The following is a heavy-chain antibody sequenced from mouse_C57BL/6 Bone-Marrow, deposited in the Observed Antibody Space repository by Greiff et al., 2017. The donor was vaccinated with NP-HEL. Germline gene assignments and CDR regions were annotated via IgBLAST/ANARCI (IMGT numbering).Heavy chain of an antibody. CDR1: GFSLTSYG. CDR3: ARSPFYYYGSGFDY. Sequence: VQLQQSGPGLVQPSQSLSITCTVSGFSLTSYGVHWVRQSPGKGLEWLGVIWSGGSTDYNAAFISRLSISKDNSKSQVFFKMNSLQSDDTAIYYCARSPFYYYGSGFDYWGQGTTLTVSS. J-gene: IGHJ2*01. CDR2: IWSGGST. V-gene: IGHV2-2*01. D-gene: IGHD1-1*01.